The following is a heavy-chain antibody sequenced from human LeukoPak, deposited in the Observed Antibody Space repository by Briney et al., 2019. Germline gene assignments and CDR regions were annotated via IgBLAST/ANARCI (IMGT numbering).Heavy chain of an antibody. CDR3: AKDIARIAARPRGVDY. Sequence: PGGSLRLSCAASGFTFSSYDMHWVRQAPGKGLEWVTFIRYDGSDKYYADSVKGRFTISRDNSRNTLYLQMDSLRPEDTAVYYCAKDIARIAARPRGVDYWGQGTLVTVSS. V-gene: IGHV3-30*02. J-gene: IGHJ4*02. CDR2: IRYDGSDK. D-gene: IGHD6-6*01. CDR1: GFTFSSYD.